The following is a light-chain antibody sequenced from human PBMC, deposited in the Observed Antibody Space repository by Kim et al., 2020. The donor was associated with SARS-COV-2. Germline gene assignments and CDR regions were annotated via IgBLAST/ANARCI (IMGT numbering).Light chain of an antibody. CDR3: QQSHSTPRT. Sequence: DIQMTQSPSSLSASVGDRVTITCRASQSISSYLNWYQQKPGKAPKLLIYAASSLQSGVPSRFSGSGSGTDFTLTISSLQPEDFATYYCQQSHSTPRTLCQGTKVDIK. V-gene: IGKV1-39*01. J-gene: IGKJ1*01. CDR2: AAS. CDR1: QSISSY.